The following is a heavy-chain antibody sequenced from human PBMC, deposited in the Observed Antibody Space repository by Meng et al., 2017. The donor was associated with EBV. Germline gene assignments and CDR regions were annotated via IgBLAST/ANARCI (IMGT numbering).Heavy chain of an antibody. Sequence: QVQLVQFAAGVKKPGSSVKVSCKTSGGPFRYYAISWVRRAPGQGLEWLGGFLPRLGAPNYAQKFHGRVKITADESTSTHYMDLSSLRSEDTAIYYCASESGRGYTPDYWGQGTLVTVSS. CDR2: FLPRLGAP. V-gene: IGHV1-69*01. J-gene: IGHJ4*02. D-gene: IGHD3-10*01. CDR3: ASESGRGYTPDY. CDR1: GGPFRYYA.